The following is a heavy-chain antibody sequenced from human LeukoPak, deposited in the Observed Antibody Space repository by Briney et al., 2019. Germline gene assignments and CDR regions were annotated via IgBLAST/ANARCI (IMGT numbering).Heavy chain of an antibody. Sequence: GGSLRLSCAASGFTFSSYGMHWVRQAPGKGLEWVAFMRYDGSNKYYADSVKGRFTISRDNSKNTLYLQMNSLRAEDTAVYYCAKDRDIVVVPAAIPSDYWGQGTLVTVSS. D-gene: IGHD2-2*02. CDR2: MRYDGSNK. CDR3: AKDRDIVVVPAAIPSDY. V-gene: IGHV3-30*02. J-gene: IGHJ4*02. CDR1: GFTFSSYG.